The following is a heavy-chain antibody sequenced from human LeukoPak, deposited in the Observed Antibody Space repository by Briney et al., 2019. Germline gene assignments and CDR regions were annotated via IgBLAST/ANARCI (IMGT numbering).Heavy chain of an antibody. V-gene: IGHV4-39*07. Sequence: SETLSLTCTVSGGSISSSSYYWGWIRQPPGKGLEWIGSIYYSGSTYYNPSLKSRVTISVDTSKNQFSLKLSSVTAADTAVYYCARDRTPSWGQGTLVTVSS. CDR1: GGSISSSSYY. CDR3: ARDRTPS. J-gene: IGHJ5*02. CDR2: IYYSGST.